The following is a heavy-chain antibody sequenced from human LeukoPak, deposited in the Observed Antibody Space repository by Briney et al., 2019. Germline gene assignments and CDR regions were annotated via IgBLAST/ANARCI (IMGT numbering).Heavy chain of an antibody. Sequence: GASVKVSCKASGYTFSRYGISWVRQAPGQGLEWMGWISGYNGNTNYAQKFQGRVTLTTDTSTSTAYMELRSLRSDDTAVYYCARPARRHYYDSSGYYYEGDAFDIWGQGTMVTVSS. CDR2: ISGYNGNT. D-gene: IGHD3-22*01. J-gene: IGHJ3*02. CDR3: ARPARRHYYDSSGYYYEGDAFDI. V-gene: IGHV1-18*01. CDR1: GYTFSRYG.